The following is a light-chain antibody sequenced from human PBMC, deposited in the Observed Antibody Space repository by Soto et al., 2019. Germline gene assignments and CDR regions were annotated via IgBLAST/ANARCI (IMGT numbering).Light chain of an antibody. Sequence: VMTQSPATLSVSPGDTATLSCRASQRISSSLAWYQQKPGQAPRLLIYGASTRATGVPARFSGSGSGTGFTLTISRLQSEDFAVYYCQQYYNWRPRFGQGTKVDIK. V-gene: IGKV3-15*01. CDR2: GAS. CDR3: QQYYNWRPR. CDR1: QRISSS. J-gene: IGKJ1*01.